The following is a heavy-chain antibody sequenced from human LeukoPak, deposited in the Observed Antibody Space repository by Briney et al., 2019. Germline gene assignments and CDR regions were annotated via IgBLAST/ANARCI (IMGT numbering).Heavy chain of an antibody. D-gene: IGHD3-10*01. V-gene: IGHV3-11*04. J-gene: IGHJ3*02. CDR2: ISSSGSTI. CDR3: ACYYGSGSYYNSGAFDI. Sequence: PGGSLRLSCAASGFTFSDYYMSWIRQAPGKGLEWVSYISSSGSTIYYADSVKGLFTISRDNAKNSLYLQMNSLRAEDTAVYYCACYYGSGSYYNSGAFDIWGQGTMVTVSS. CDR1: GFTFSDYY.